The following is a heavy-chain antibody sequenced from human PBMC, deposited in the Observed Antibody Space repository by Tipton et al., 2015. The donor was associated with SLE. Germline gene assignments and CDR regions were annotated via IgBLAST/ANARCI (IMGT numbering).Heavy chain of an antibody. D-gene: IGHD2-8*01. CDR1: GFTFSSYT. CDR3: VRNGGAFDF. Sequence: SLRLSCAASGFTFSSYTMYWVRQAPGKGLECVAVISSDGSNKYYAGSVKGRFTISRDNAKNSLHLQMDSLRAEDTAVYYCVRNGGAFDFWGQGTMVTVSS. J-gene: IGHJ3*01. CDR2: ISSDGSNK. V-gene: IGHV3-30-3*01.